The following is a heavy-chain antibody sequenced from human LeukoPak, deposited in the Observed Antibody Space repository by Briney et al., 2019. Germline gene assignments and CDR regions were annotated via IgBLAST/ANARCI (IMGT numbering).Heavy chain of an antibody. Sequence: GGSLRLSCETSGFTFSTYGLDWVRQAPGKGLEWISYLSSDNYTIYYADSVKGRFIISRDNAKDSLYLQMNSLRAEDTAVYYCARVATDGGGFDPWGQGTLVTVSS. CDR2: LSSDNYTI. J-gene: IGHJ5*02. V-gene: IGHV3-48*01. CDR1: GFTFSTYG. D-gene: IGHD3-16*01. CDR3: ARVATDGGGFDP.